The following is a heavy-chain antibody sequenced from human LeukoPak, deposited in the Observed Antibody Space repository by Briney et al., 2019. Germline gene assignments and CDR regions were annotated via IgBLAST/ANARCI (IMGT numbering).Heavy chain of an antibody. Sequence: ASVKVSCKASGYTFTSYGIRWVRQAPGQGLEWMGWISAYNGNTNYAQKLQGRVTMTTDTSTSTAYMELRSLRSDDTAVYYCARALTVVGTTVEYFDYWGQGTLVTVSS. J-gene: IGHJ4*02. V-gene: IGHV1-18*01. CDR2: ISAYNGNT. CDR3: ARALTVVGTTVEYFDY. D-gene: IGHD1-14*01. CDR1: GYTFTSYG.